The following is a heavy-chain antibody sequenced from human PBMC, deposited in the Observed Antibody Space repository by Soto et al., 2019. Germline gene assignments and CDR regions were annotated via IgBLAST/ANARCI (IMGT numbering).Heavy chain of an antibody. Sequence: QVQLQESGPGLVRPSETLSLTCTVSGGSISNSYWSWIRQSPGKGLEWIGYIYSSGSTNYNPSLKSRVTISVDTSKNQFSLKLSFLIAADTAVYDCARHSPPFFCGSWPWDVWGQGTTVTVSS. V-gene: IGHV4-59*08. CDR3: ARHSPPFFCGSWPWDV. CDR2: IYSSGST. CDR1: GGSISNSY. D-gene: IGHD3-10*01. J-gene: IGHJ6*02.